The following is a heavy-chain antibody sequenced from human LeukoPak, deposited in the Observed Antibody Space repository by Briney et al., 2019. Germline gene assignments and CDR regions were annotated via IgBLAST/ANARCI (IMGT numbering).Heavy chain of an antibody. CDR1: GGTFSSYA. V-gene: IGHV1-69*05. D-gene: IGHD3-22*01. CDR2: IIPIFGTA. Sequence: ASVKVSYKASGGTFSSYAISWVRQAPGQGLEWMGGIIPIFGTANYAQKFQGRVTITTDESTSTAYMELSSLRSEDTAVYYCARGGRGYYDSSGYWGQGTLVTVSS. J-gene: IGHJ4*02. CDR3: ARGGRGYYDSSGY.